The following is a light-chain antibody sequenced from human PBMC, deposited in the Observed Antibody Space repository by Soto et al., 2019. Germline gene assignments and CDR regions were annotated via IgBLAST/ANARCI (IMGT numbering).Light chain of an antibody. Sequence: EIVMTQSPATLSVSPGERATLSCRASQSVSSNLAWYQQKPGQAPRLLIYGASTRATGIPARFSGSGSGTEFTLTITSLQSEDFAVYYCQQYKKWPWTFGQGTRLEIK. V-gene: IGKV3-15*01. CDR1: QSVSSN. CDR2: GAS. J-gene: IGKJ5*01. CDR3: QQYKKWPWT.